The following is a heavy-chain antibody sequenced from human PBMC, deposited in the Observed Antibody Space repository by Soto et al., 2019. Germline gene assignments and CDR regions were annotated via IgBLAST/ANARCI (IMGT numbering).Heavy chain of an antibody. CDR1: GYTFTSYD. V-gene: IGHV1-8*01. CDR2: MNPNSGNT. Sequence: ASVKVSCKASGYTFTSYDINWVRQATGQGLEWMGWMNPNSGNTGYAQKFQGRVTMTRNTSISTAYMELSSLRSEDMAVYYCASTIGDLDYYFDYWGQGTLVTVSS. J-gene: IGHJ4*02. D-gene: IGHD2-21*01. CDR3: ASTIGDLDYYFDY.